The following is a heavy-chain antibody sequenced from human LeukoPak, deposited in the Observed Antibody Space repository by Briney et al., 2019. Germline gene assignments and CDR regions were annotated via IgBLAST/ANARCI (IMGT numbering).Heavy chain of an antibody. Sequence: GASVKVSCKASGYTFTSYIINWVRQAPGQGLEWMAWMNPKRGDTSYTQKFQGRVTMTRDTSISTAYMELSRLRFDDTAVYYCARNKEGKSLDYWGQGTLVTVSS. V-gene: IGHV1-2*02. CDR3: ARNKEGKSLDY. CDR2: MNPKRGDT. J-gene: IGHJ4*02. CDR1: GYTFTSYI.